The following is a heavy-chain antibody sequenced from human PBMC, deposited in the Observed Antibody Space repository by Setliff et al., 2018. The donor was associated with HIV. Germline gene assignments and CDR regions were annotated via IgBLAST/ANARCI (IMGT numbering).Heavy chain of an antibody. V-gene: IGHV1-46*01. J-gene: IGHJ5*02. D-gene: IGHD2-15*01. Sequence: ASVKVSCKVSGYTLTELSIHWVRQAPGQGLEWMGVIHPSGGSTSYAQSFQDRVTMTRDTSTSTVYMELSSLRSEDTAVYYCARVRYCSGGSCYGGEYWFDPWGQGTLVTVS. CDR1: GYTLTELS. CDR3: ARVRYCSGGSCYGGEYWFDP. CDR2: IHPSGGST.